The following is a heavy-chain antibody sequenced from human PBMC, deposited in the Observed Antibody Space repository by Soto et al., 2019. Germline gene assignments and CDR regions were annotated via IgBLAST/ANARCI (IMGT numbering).Heavy chain of an antibody. J-gene: IGHJ4*02. CDR3: ARELYYDYVWGSYRPTSPFDY. D-gene: IGHD3-16*02. V-gene: IGHV1-46*01. CDR1: GYTFTSYY. Sequence: GASVKVSCKASGYTFTSYYMHWVRQAPGQGLEWMGIINPSGGSTSYAQKFQGRVTMTRDTSTSTVYMELSSLRSEDTAVYYCARELYYDYVWGSYRPTSPFDYWGQGTLVTVSS. CDR2: INPSGGST.